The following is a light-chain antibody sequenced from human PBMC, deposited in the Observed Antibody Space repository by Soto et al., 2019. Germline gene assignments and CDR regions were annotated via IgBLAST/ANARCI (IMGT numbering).Light chain of an antibody. V-gene: IGKV1-33*01. J-gene: IGKJ4*01. Sequence: EIEMTQYPSSLSASVGDIVTITCLASQSISSYLNWYQQKPGKAPKLLIYDASDLETGVPSRFSGSGSGTDFTFTINSLQPEDIATYYCQQYDNLPLTFGGGTKVDIK. CDR3: QQYDNLPLT. CDR2: DAS. CDR1: QSISSY.